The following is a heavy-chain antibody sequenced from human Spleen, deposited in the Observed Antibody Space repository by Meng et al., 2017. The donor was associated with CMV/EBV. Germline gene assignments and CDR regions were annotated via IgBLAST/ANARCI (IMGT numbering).Heavy chain of an antibody. D-gene: IGHD6-19*01. CDR1: GFTFSSYS. V-gene: IGHV3-21*04. CDR2: ISSSSTYI. CDR3: ATDGIAVAGMGY. Sequence: GESLKISCAASGFTFSSYSMNWVRQAPGKGLEWVSCISSSSTYIYYADSVKGRFTISRDNSKNTLYLQMNSLRAEDTAVYYCATDGIAVAGMGYWGQGTLVTVSS. J-gene: IGHJ4*02.